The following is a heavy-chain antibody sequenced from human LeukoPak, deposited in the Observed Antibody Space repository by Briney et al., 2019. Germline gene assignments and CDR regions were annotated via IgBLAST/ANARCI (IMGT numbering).Heavy chain of an antibody. V-gene: IGHV3-74*01. Sequence: PGGSLRLSCAASGFNVSSNYMSWVRQAPGKGLEWISLINADGSTTTYADSVKGRFTISRDNAKNTLSLQMNSLTIEDTAVYYCVVVVEPPDSDGFDVWGQGTMITVSS. CDR1: GFNVSSNY. CDR2: INADGSTT. D-gene: IGHD1-14*01. CDR3: VVVVEPPDSDGFDV. J-gene: IGHJ3*01.